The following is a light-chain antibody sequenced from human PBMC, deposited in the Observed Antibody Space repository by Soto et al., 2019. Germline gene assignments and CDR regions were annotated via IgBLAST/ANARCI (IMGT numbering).Light chain of an antibody. J-gene: IGLJ2*01. CDR1: SSDVGRYNL. Sequence: QSALTQPASVSGSPGQSITISCTGTSSDVGRYNLVSWYQHHPGQAPKLMIYEDSQRPLGVSNRFSGSKSGNTASLTISGLQAEDKADYYCCSYAGSSLFVLFGGGTKLTVL. V-gene: IGLV2-23*02. CDR3: CSYAGSSLFVL. CDR2: EDS.